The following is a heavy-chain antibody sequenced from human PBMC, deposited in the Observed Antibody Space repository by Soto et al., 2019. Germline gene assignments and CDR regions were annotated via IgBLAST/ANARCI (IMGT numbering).Heavy chain of an antibody. V-gene: IGHV3-23*01. Sequence: EVQLLESGGGLVQPGESLRLSCAASGFTFSCYAMSWVRLAPGKGLEWVSVISGSDDSTYYADSVKGRFTISRDNSKNTLYLQMNSLRAEDTAVYYCAKRSSSSTFDYWGQGTLVTVSS. D-gene: IGHD6-6*01. CDR2: ISGSDDST. J-gene: IGHJ4*02. CDR3: AKRSSSSTFDY. CDR1: GFTFSCYA.